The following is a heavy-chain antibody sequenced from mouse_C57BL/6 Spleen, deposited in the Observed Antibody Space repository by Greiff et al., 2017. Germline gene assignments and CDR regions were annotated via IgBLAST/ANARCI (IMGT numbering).Heavy chain of an antibody. CDR2: INPGSGGT. V-gene: IGHV1-54*01. J-gene: IGHJ2*01. CDR1: GYAFTNYL. Sequence: VQLQQSGAELVRPGTSVKVSCKASGYAFTNYLIEWVKQRPGQGLEWIGVINPGSGGTNYTEKFKGKATLTADKSSSTAYMQLSSLTSEDSAVYFCARTGEMGPFDYWGQGTTLTVSS. CDR3: ARTGEMGPFDY.